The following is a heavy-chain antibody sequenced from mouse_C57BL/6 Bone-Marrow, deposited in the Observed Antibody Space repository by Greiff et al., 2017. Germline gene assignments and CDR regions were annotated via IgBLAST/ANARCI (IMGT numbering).Heavy chain of an antibody. Sequence: QVQLQQSGAELVKPGASVKMSCKASGYTFTSYWITWVKQRPGQGLEWIGDIYPGSGRTNYNEKFKSKATLTVDTSSSTAYMQLSSLTSEDSAVYYCARDDYDGGYFDYWGQGTTLTVSS. D-gene: IGHD2-4*01. CDR3: ARDDYDGGYFDY. CDR1: GYTFTSYW. V-gene: IGHV1-55*01. CDR2: IYPGSGRT. J-gene: IGHJ2*01.